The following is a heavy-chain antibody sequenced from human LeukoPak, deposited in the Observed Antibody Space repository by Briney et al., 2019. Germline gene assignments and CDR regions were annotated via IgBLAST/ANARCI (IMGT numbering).Heavy chain of an antibody. J-gene: IGHJ3*02. CDR3: ATFAVAGTKFAFDI. V-gene: IGHV1-69*13. CDR2: IIPIFGTA. CDR1: GGTFSSYA. Sequence: SVKVSCKASGGTFSSYAVTWVRQAPGHGLEWMGGIIPIFGTASNAQKFQGRVTITADESTSTAYMELSSLRSEDTAVYYCATFAVAGTKFAFDIWGQGTMVTVSS. D-gene: IGHD6-19*01.